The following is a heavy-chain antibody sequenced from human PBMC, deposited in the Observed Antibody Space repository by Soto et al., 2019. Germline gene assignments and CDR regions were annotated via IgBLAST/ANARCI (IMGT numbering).Heavy chain of an antibody. CDR2: IIPISGTA. D-gene: IGHD2-2*01. J-gene: IGHJ6*02. Sequence: QVQLVQAGAEVTKPGSSVKVSCKASGGTFSSYAVSWVRQSPGQGLEWMGGIIPISGTANYAQKFQGRVTITADESTSTAYMELSSLTSEDTAVYYCARSQGSSTSLEIYYYYYYGMDVWGQGTTVTVSS. CDR3: ARSQGSSTSLEIYYYYYYGMDV. CDR1: GGTFSSYA. V-gene: IGHV1-69*01.